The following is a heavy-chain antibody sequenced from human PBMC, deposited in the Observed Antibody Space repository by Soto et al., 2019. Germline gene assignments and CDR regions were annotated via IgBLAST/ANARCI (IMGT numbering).Heavy chain of an antibody. Sequence: QVQLVQSGAEVKKPGSSVKVSCKASGGTFSSYAISWVRQAPGQGLEWMRGIIPIFGTANYAQKFQCRVTITADESTSTAYMELSSLRSEDTAVYYCATGEMESYGSGSTQDYWGQGTLVTVSS. D-gene: IGHD3-10*01. V-gene: IGHV1-69*01. CDR2: IIPIFGTA. CDR1: GGTFSSYA. CDR3: ATGEMESYGSGSTQDY. J-gene: IGHJ4*02.